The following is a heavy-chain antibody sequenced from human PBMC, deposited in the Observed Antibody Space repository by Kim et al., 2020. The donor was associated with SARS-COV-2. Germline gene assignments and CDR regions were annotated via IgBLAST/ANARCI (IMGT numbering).Heavy chain of an antibody. J-gene: IGHJ4*02. V-gene: IGHV1-69*01. CDR3: ARGSTAMDYFDY. Sequence: NYAQKFQGRVTITADESTSTAYMELSSLRSEDTAVYYCARGSTAMDYFDYWGQGTLVTVSS. D-gene: IGHD5-18*01.